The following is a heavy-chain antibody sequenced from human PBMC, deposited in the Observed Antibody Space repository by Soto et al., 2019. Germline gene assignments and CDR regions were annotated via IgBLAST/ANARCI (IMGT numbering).Heavy chain of an antibody. CDR2: IRHDGADS. Sequence: GGSLRLSCAASGFTFSSRWMHWVRQDPGKGLQWVSRIRHDGADSNYADFVRGRFTISRDNTKNTLHLQMNSLRAEDTAVYFCAADLVAGSGSLGHWGQGTLVTVSS. V-gene: IGHV3-74*01. CDR3: AADLVAGSGSLGH. CDR1: GFTFSSRW. J-gene: IGHJ4*02. D-gene: IGHD3-10*01.